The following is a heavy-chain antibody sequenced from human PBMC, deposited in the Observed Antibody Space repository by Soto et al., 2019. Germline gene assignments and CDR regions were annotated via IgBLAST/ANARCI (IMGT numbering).Heavy chain of an antibody. J-gene: IGHJ4*02. CDR2: IWYDGSNK. CDR3: ASTAAAGIGYYFDY. Sequence: WGSLRLSCAASGFTFSSYGMHWVRQAPGKGLEWVAVIWYDGSNKYYADSVKGRFTISRDNSKNTLYLQMNSLRAEDTAVYYCASTAAAGIGYYFDYWRQGTLVTVSS. V-gene: IGHV3-33*01. CDR1: GFTFSSYG. D-gene: IGHD6-13*01.